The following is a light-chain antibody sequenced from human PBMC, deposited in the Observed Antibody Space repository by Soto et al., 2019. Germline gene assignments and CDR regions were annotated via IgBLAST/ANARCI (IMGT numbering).Light chain of an antibody. CDR2: WAS. V-gene: IGKV4-1*01. CDR3: QQYYSAPT. CDR1: QSVLYSSNNKNY. Sequence: DIVMTQSPDSLAASLGERATINCKSSQSVLYSSNNKNYLAWYQQKPGQPPKLLISWASARKSGVPDRFSGSGSGTEFTLTISRLQAEDVAVYYCQQYYSAPTVGPGTKVDIK. J-gene: IGKJ3*01.